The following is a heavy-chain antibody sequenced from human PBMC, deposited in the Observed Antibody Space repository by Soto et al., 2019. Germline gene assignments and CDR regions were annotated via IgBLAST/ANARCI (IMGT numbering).Heavy chain of an antibody. J-gene: IGHJ4*02. CDR1: GYTFSSYA. Sequence: QVQLVDPGGGVVQPGKSLRLSCAASGYTFSSYALHWVRQAPGKGLEWVAVISYDGNNKYYANSVKGRFTISRNNSKNALYLQMNSLRAEETAGYYCARDFVGGSYTNSDYWGQGTLVTVSS. CDR2: ISYDGNNK. D-gene: IGHD3-16*01. V-gene: IGHV3-30-3*01. CDR3: ARDFVGGSYTNSDY.